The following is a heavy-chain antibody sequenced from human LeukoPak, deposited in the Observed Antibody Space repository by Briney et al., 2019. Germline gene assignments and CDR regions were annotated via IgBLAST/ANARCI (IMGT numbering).Heavy chain of an antibody. Sequence: GRSLRLSCAASGFTFSSYGMHWVRQAPGKGLEWVAVISYDGSNKYYADSVKGRFTISRDNSKNTLYLQMSGLRAEDTAIFYCAKSLFTSATGTGRAFHIWGQGTRVTVSS. CDR1: GFTFSSYG. V-gene: IGHV3-30*18. D-gene: IGHD1-1*01. CDR2: ISYDGSNK. CDR3: AKSLFTSATGTGRAFHI. J-gene: IGHJ3*02.